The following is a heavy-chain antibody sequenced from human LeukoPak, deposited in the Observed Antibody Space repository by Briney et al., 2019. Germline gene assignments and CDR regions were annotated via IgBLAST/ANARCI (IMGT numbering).Heavy chain of an antibody. CDR2: IYPCDSDT. J-gene: IGHJ4*02. D-gene: IGHD6-19*01. Sequence: GESLKISCKGSGYSFTVYLISGVRQMTGKCREWRGIIYPCDSDTRYSPSLQCPVTISADKSISTSYLQCSELNASYPAMYYCARLESSGWYFPFDYWGQGTLVTVSS. V-gene: IGHV5-51*01. CDR3: ARLESSGWYFPFDY. CDR1: GYSFTVYL.